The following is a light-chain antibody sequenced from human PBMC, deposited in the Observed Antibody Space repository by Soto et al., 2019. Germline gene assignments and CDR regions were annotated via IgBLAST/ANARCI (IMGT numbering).Light chain of an antibody. Sequence: QSALTQPASVSGSPGQSITISCTGTNSDVGTHNLVSWHQQHPGKAPKLIIYEGTKRPSGVSNRFSGSKSGNTASLTISGLQAEDEADYYCCSYALLFGTGTKVTVL. CDR3: CSYALL. J-gene: IGLJ1*01. V-gene: IGLV2-23*01. CDR1: NSDVGTHNL. CDR2: EGT.